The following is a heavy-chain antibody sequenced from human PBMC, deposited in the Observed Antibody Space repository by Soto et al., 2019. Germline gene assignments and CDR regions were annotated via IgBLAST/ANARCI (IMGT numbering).Heavy chain of an antibody. D-gene: IGHD6-19*01. CDR3: ARXEDSSGWSTYYYYGMDV. V-gene: IGHV1-18*04. Sequence: ASVKVSCKASGYTFTSYGISWVRQAPGQGLEWMGWISAYNGNTNYAQKLQGRVTMTTDTSTSTAYMELRSLRSDDTAVYYCARXEDSSGWSTYYYYGMDVWGQGTTVTVSS. J-gene: IGHJ6*02. CDR1: GYTFTSYG. CDR2: ISAYNGNT.